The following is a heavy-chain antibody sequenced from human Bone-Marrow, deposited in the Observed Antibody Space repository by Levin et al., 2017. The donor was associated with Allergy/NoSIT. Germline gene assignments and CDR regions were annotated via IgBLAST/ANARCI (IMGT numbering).Heavy chain of an antibody. CDR2: ITTFNGDT. D-gene: IGHD2-2*01. V-gene: IGHV1-18*01. J-gene: IGHJ6*02. CDR3: ARDAFRCSSTSCYGDGMDV. Sequence: GESLKISCKASGYTFSNYGINWVRQAPGQGLEWMAWITTFNGDTKYAQKFQGRVTMTTDTSTSTAYMELRSLRSDDTAVYFCARDAFRCSSTSCYGDGMDVWGQGTTVTVSS. CDR1: GYTFSNYG.